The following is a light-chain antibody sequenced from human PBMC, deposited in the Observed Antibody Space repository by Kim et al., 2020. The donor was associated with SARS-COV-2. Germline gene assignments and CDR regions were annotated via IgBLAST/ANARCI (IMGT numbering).Light chain of an antibody. CDR2: GAS. V-gene: IGKV3-20*01. J-gene: IGKJ1*01. Sequence: EIVLTQSPGTLSLSPGERATLSCRASQSVNNRYLAWYQQRPGQAPRLLIYGASSRATGIPDRFSGSGSGTDFTLTINRLEPEDFAVYYCQQYGSSRTFGQGTKVEIK. CDR1: QSVNNRY. CDR3: QQYGSSRT.